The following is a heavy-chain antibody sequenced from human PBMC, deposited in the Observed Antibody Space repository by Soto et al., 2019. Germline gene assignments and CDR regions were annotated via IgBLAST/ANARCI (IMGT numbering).Heavy chain of an antibody. D-gene: IGHD3-10*01. J-gene: IGHJ6*02. Sequence: PSETLSLTCTVSGGSVGSSSYYWSWIRQPPGKGLEWIGYIYYSGSTNYNPSLKSRVTISVDTSKNQFSLKLSSVTAADTAVYYCARGEITMVRGIEFKKYYCYDMDVRGQGTTVTVS. CDR3: ARGEITMVRGIEFKKYYCYDMDV. CDR1: GGSVGSSSYY. CDR2: IYYSGST. V-gene: IGHV4-61*01.